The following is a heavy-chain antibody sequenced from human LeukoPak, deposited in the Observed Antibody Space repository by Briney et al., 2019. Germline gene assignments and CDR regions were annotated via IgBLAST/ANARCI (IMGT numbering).Heavy chain of an antibody. CDR2: MNPNSGNT. CDR1: GYTFTSYD. J-gene: IGHJ4*02. V-gene: IGHV1-8*01. CDR3: ARRNGYSSGWISEGDFDY. D-gene: IGHD6-19*01. Sequence: ASVKVSCKASGYTFTSYDINWVRQATGQGLEWMGWMNPNSGNTGYAQKFQGRVTMTRNTSISTAYMELSSLRSEDTAVYYCARRNGYSSGWISEGDFDYWGQGTLVTVSS.